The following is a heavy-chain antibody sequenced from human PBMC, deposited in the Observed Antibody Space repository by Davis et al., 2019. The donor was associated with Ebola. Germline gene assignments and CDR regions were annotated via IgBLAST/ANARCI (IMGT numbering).Heavy chain of an antibody. Sequence: GGSLRLSCAAYGFTFSDYYMTWIRQAPGKGLEWISAISGSGYTIYEADSVKARFTISRDKRKNSLYLEMNSLRVEDTAVYYCAREIESGSCCFIDDWGQGTLVIVSS. CDR1: GFTFSDYY. J-gene: IGHJ4*02. CDR2: ISGSGYTI. V-gene: IGHV3-11*01. D-gene: IGHD2-15*01. CDR3: AREIESGSCCFIDD.